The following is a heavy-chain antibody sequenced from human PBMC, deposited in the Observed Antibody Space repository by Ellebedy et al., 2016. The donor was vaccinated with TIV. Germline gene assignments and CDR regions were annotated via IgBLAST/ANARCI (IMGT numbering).Heavy chain of an antibody. CDR1: GDSVIEGYYF. CDR2: VSYSGAT. J-gene: IGHJ4*02. CDR3: ARLRDYVFY. V-gene: IGHV4-31*03. Sequence: SETLSLXXTVSGDSVIEGYYFWSWVRQQPGKGLEWIGYVSYSGATHYNPSLRSRLTISLDTSKNQFSLGLRSVTAADTAVYYCARLRDYVFYWGRGTLVTVS.